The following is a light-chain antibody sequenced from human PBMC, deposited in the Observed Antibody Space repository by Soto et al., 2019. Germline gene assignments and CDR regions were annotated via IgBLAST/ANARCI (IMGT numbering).Light chain of an antibody. CDR3: QQYSTSRLT. CDR1: QSVTSSY. CDR2: GAS. V-gene: IGKV3-20*01. J-gene: IGKJ4*01. Sequence: EIVLTQSPGTLSLSPGERATLSCRASQSVTSSYLAWYQQKPGQAPRLLTSGASSRATGIPDRFSGSGSGTDFTLTISRLEPEDCAVYYCQQYSTSRLTFGGGTKVQIK.